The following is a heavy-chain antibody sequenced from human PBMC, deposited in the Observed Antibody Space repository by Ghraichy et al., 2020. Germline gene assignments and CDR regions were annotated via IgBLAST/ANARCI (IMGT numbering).Heavy chain of an antibody. Sequence: LSLTCAASGFTFRNAWMTWVRQAPGKGLEWAGRIKSQTDGGTTDYPAPVRGRFTVSRDDSKNTVYLHMNSLRTEDTAVYYCTTGRGSGSETVDYWGQGTLVTVSP. CDR1: GFTFRNAW. J-gene: IGHJ4*02. V-gene: IGHV3-15*01. D-gene: IGHD3-10*01. CDR2: IKSQTDGGTT. CDR3: TTGRGSGSETVDY.